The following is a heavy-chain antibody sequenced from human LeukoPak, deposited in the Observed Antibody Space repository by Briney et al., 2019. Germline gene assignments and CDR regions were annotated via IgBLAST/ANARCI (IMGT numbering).Heavy chain of an antibody. CDR3: ARSFEPLRYFDWLLYFDWFDP. CDR1: GGTFSSYA. J-gene: IGHJ5*02. D-gene: IGHD3-9*01. V-gene: IGHV1-69*04. CDR2: IIPILGIA. Sequence: ASVKVSCKASGGTFSSYAISWVRQAPGQGLEWMGRIIPILGIANYAQKFQGRVTITADKSTSTAYMELSSLRSEDTAVYYCARSFEPLRYFDWLLYFDWFDPWGQGTLVTVSS.